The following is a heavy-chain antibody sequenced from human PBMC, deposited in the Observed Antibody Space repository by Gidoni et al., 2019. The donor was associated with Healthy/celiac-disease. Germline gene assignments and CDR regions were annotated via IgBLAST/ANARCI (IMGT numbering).Heavy chain of an antibody. V-gene: IGHV3-23*01. CDR1: GFPFSSYA. CDR2: ISGSGGST. D-gene: IGHD5-18*01. J-gene: IGHJ4*02. CDR3: AKWRSYGYRGGYGY. Sequence: EVQLLESGGGLVQPGGSLRLSCAASGFPFSSYAMSWVRQAPGKGLEWVSAISGSGGSTYYADSVKGRFTISRDNSKNTLYLQMNSLRAEDTAVYYCAKWRSYGYRGGYGYWGQGTLVTVSS.